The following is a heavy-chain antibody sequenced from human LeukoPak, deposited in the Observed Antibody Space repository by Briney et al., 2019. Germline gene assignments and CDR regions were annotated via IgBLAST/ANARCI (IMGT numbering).Heavy chain of an antibody. V-gene: IGHV3-33*01. J-gene: IGHJ5*02. D-gene: IGHD2-2*02. CDR2: IWYDGSNK. CDR1: GFIFSSYG. CDR3: ARGPSDVPAPISA. Sequence: PGGSLRLSCAASGFIFSSYGMHWVRQAPGKGLEWVAVIWYDGSNKYYADSVKGRFTISRDNSKNTLYLQMNSLRAEDTAVYYCARGPSDVPAPISAWGQGTLVTVSS.